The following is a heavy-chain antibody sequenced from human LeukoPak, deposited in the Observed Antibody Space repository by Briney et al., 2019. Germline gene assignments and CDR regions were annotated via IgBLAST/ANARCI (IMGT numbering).Heavy chain of an antibody. V-gene: IGHV3-21*01. D-gene: IGHD1-1*01. CDR3: ARGADNYYYYRYMDV. CDR2: ISTSSIYM. J-gene: IGHJ6*03. CDR1: GFTFSSYS. Sequence: GGSLRLSCAASGFTFSSYSMNWVRQAPGKGLEWVSSISTSSIYMYYADSVKGRFTVSRDNARNSLYLQIDSLSAEDTAIYYCARGADNYYYYRYMDVWGKGTTVTVSS.